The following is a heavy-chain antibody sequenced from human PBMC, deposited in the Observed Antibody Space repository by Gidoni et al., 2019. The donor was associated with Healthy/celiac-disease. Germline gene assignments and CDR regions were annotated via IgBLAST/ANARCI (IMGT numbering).Heavy chain of an antibody. J-gene: IGHJ4*02. V-gene: IGHV3-11*01. Sequence: QVQLVESGGGLVTPGGSLRLSCAASGFTFSDYYMSWIRQSPGKGLEWVAYISSSGSTIYYADSVKGRFTISRDNAKNSLYLQMNSLRAEDTAVYYCARYYYDSTYYFDYWGQGTLVTVSS. D-gene: IGHD3-22*01. CDR3: ARYYYDSTYYFDY. CDR2: ISSSGSTI. CDR1: GFTFSDYY.